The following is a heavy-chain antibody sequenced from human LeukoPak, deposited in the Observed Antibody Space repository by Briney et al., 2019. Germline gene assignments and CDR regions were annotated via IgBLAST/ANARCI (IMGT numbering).Heavy chain of an antibody. D-gene: IGHD2-15*01. CDR3: AKNYCRGGNCPLPFFDS. Sequence: GGSLRLSCAVSGFTVSGHAMSWVRQASGKGLEWVSGIIDVGDTYYADSVKGRFTISRDSSKNTVYLQMNSLRAEDTATYYCAKNYCRGGNCPLPFFDSWGQGTLVTVSS. CDR1: GFTVSGHA. CDR2: IIDVGDT. J-gene: IGHJ4*02. V-gene: IGHV3-23*01.